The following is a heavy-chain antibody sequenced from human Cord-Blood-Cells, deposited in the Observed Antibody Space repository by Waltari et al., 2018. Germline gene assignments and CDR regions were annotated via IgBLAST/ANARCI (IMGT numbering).Heavy chain of an antibody. V-gene: IGHV5-51*01. CDR2: IYPSDSDT. CDR1: GYSFTSSW. CDR3: ARHHGAARPAKYWYFDL. Sequence: EVQLVQSGADVQNPGASLKNSCKGFGYSFTSSWRGWVPQLPGKGLEWMGIIYPSDSDTRYSPSFQGQVTISADKSISTAYLQWSSLKVSDTAMYYCARHHGAARPAKYWYFDLWGRGTLVTVSS. J-gene: IGHJ2*01. D-gene: IGHD6-6*01.